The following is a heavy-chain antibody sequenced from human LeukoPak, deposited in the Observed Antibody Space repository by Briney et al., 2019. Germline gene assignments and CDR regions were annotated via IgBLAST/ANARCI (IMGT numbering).Heavy chain of an antibody. Sequence: PGGSLRLSCVASGLTFSSYAMSWVRQAPGKGLEWVSAISGSGGSTYYADSVKGRFTISRDNSKNTLFLQMNSLRAEDTAVYYCTRDIEGLGNYYDSSGYYSRFDYWGQGTLVTVSS. J-gene: IGHJ4*02. CDR3: TRDIEGLGNYYDSSGYYSRFDY. CDR2: ISGSGGST. D-gene: IGHD3-22*01. V-gene: IGHV3-23*01. CDR1: GLTFSSYA.